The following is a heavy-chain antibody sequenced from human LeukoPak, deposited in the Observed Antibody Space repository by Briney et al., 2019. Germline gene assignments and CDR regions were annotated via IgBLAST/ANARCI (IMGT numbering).Heavy chain of an antibody. CDR1: GGSISSGDYY. Sequence: PSQTLSLTCTVSGGSISSGDYYWSWIRQPPGKGLEWIGYIYYSGSTYYNPSLKSRVTISVDTSKNQFSLKLSSVTAADTAVYYCARGRQQLDGGWFDPWGRGTLVTVSS. CDR3: ARGRQQLDGGWFDP. CDR2: IYYSGST. D-gene: IGHD6-13*01. V-gene: IGHV4-30-4*08. J-gene: IGHJ5*02.